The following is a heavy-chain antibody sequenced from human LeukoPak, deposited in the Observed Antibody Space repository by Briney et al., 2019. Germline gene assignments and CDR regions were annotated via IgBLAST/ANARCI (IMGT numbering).Heavy chain of an antibody. CDR2: IYYRGST. Sequence: PSETLSLTRTVSGDSISSSSYYWGWIRQPPGKGLEWIRSIYYRGSTYYNPSLKSRVTISVDTSKNQFSLKLSSVTAADTAVYYCARGVRYSSGWYGEYYFDYWGQGTLVTVSS. D-gene: IGHD6-19*01. V-gene: IGHV4-39*01. CDR1: GDSISSSSYY. CDR3: ARGVRYSSGWYGEYYFDY. J-gene: IGHJ4*02.